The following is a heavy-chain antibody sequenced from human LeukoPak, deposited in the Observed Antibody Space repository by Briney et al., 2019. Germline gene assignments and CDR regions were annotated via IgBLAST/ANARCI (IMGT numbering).Heavy chain of an antibody. V-gene: IGHV1-2*02. CDR2: INPNSGGT. CDR1: GYTFTSYG. J-gene: IGHJ3*02. D-gene: IGHD2-15*01. Sequence: ASVKVSCKASGYTFTSYGISWVRQAPGQGLEWMGWINPNSGGTNYAQKFQGRVTMTRDTSISTAYMELSRLRSDDTAVYYCATYCSGGSCRDAFDIWGQGTMVTVSS. CDR3: ATYCSGGSCRDAFDI.